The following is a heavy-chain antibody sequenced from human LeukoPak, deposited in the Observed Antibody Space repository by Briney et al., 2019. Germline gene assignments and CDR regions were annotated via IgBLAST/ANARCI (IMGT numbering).Heavy chain of an antibody. CDR2: ISGSGGST. J-gene: IGHJ4*02. D-gene: IGHD1-1*01. V-gene: IGHV3-23*01. CDR3: AKDEESQLYYFDY. CDR1: GFTFSRYA. Sequence: GGSLRLSCAASGFTFSRYAMSWVRQAPGKGLEWVSAISGSGGSTYYADSVKGRFTISRDNSKNTLYLQMNSLRAEDTAVYYCAKDEESQLYYFDYWGQGTLVTVSS.